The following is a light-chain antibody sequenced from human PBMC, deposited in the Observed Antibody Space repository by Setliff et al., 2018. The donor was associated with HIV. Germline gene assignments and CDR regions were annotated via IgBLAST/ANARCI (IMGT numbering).Light chain of an antibody. J-gene: IGLJ1*01. CDR1: SSDVGGYNY. CDR2: DVT. CDR3: CSYAGSSTLYV. Sequence: QSALTQPASVSGSPGQSITVSCTGTSSDVGGYNYVSWYQQHPGKAPKLMSYDVTKRPSGVSNRFSGSKSGNTASLTISGLQAEDEAVYYCCSYAGSSTLYVFGTGTKVTVL. V-gene: IGLV2-23*02.